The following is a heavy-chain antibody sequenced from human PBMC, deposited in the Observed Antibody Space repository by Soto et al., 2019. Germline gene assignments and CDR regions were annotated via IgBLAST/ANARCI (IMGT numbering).Heavy chain of an antibody. CDR3: ASGETTVTPENYYYYGMDV. V-gene: IGHV1-69*13. D-gene: IGHD4-17*01. CDR2: IIPIFGTA. Sequence: SVKVSCKASVGTFSSYSISWVRQAPGQWLECMGGIIPIFGTANYGHKFHGRVTITADESTSTAYMELSSLRSEDTAVSYCASGETTVTPENYYYYGMDVWGQGTTVNV. J-gene: IGHJ6*02. CDR1: VGTFSSYS.